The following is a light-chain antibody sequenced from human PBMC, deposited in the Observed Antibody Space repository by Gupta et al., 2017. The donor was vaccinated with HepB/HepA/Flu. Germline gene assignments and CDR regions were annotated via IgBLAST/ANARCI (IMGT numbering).Light chain of an antibody. CDR2: LGS. CDR1: RLLLSGNGYNY. J-gene: IGKJ5*01. CDR3: WQAMQTPIT. Sequence: DMVMTQPTLCLPVTPGEPASISFRSSRLLLSGNGYNYLAWSLQKPGQSPQLLIYLGSNRASGVPDRFSCSGSGTDFTLKISRVEAPGVGLYFCWQAMQTPITFGQGTRLDIK. V-gene: IGKV2-28*01.